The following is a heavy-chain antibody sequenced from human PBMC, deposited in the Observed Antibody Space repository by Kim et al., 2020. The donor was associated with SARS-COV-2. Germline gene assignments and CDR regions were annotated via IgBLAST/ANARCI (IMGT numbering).Heavy chain of an antibody. Sequence: SIEYADSMKGRFIVSRDNAKNSLYLQMNSLRAEDTALYYCARDTGGSIDYWGQGTPVTVSS. V-gene: IGHV3-9*01. D-gene: IGHD3-10*01. J-gene: IGHJ4*02. CDR2: SI. CDR3: ARDTGGSIDY.